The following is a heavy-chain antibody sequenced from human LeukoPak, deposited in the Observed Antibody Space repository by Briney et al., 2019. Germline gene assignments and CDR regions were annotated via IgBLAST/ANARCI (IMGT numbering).Heavy chain of an antibody. J-gene: IGHJ3*02. CDR2: IIPVIGIP. V-gene: IGHV1-69*02. CDR3: ARGGRVAVASYHPFDN. D-gene: IGHD6-19*01. CDR1: GGTFPAYT. Sequence: SVKVSYKGSGGTFPAYTISWLRQAPGLGLEWMGRIIPVIGIPNYAQKLQDRLTITADKSTNTVYMDLSSLTSDDTAVYYCARGGRVAVASYHPFDNWGRGTLVTVSS.